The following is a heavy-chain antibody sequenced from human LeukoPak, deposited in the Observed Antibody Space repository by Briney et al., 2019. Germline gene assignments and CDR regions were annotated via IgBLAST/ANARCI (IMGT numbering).Heavy chain of an antibody. Sequence: SVKVSCKASGGTFSSYAISWVRQAPGQGLEWMGRIIPILGIANYAQKFQGRVTITADKSTSTAYMELSSLRSEDTAVYYCARSRGLGIVGDPVVFDYWGQGTLVTVSS. J-gene: IGHJ4*02. CDR2: IIPILGIA. CDR1: GGTFSSYA. V-gene: IGHV1-69*04. CDR3: ARSRGLGIVGDPVVFDY. D-gene: IGHD1-26*01.